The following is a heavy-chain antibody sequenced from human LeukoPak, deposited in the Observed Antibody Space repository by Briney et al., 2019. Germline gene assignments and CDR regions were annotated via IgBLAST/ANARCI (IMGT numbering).Heavy chain of an antibody. J-gene: IGHJ4*02. CDR3: AKGHSSSRTEFDY. CDR1: GFTVSSRY. Sequence: GGSLRLSCAASGFTVSSRYMSWVRQAPGKGLEWVSVIYSGGGTYYADSVKGRFTISRDNSKNTLYLQMNSLRAEDTAVYYCAKGHSSSRTEFDYWGQGTLVTVSS. D-gene: IGHD6-13*01. V-gene: IGHV3-53*01. CDR2: IYSGGGT.